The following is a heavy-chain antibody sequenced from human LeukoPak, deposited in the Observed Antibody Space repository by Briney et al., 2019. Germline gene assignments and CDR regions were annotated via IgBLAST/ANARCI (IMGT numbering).Heavy chain of an antibody. CDR3: ARQRHNYGYSFLDY. CDR1: GFTFSSYW. V-gene: IGHV3-7*01. CDR2: IKEDGSEK. J-gene: IGHJ4*02. D-gene: IGHD5-18*01. Sequence: GGSLRLSCAASGFTFSSYWMSWVCQAPGKWLEWVANIKEDGSEKNYVYSVKGRFTISRDNAKNSLYLQMNSLRAEDTAVYYCARQRHNYGYSFLDYWGQGTPVTVSS.